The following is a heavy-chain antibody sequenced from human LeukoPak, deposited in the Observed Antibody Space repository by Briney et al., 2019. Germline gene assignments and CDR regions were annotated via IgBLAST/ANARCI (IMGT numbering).Heavy chain of an antibody. Sequence: SETLSLTCTVSGGSLSSYYWSWIRQPPGKGLECIGYIYYSGSTNYNPSLKSRVTISVDTSKNQFALKLSSVTGADTAVYYCARRTHFYDSSGYYFDYWGQGTLVTVSS. CDR1: GGSLSSYY. D-gene: IGHD3-22*01. CDR2: IYYSGST. J-gene: IGHJ4*02. V-gene: IGHV4-59*01. CDR3: ARRTHFYDSSGYYFDY.